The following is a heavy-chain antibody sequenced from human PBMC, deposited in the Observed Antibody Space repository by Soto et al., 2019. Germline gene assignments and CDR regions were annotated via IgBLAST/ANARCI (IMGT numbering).Heavy chain of an antibody. CDR3: ARGLLAIPDGPRSIDS. Sequence: LRLSCVVSGFTFSTYGMHWVRQAPGKGLEWVTALSFDGSNKFYADSAKGRFTISRDNSKNTLFLQLNSLRAEDTAVYYCARGLLAIPDGPRSIDSWCQGPLVTVSS. CDR2: LSFDGSNK. D-gene: IGHD2-2*02. V-gene: IGHV3-33*02. CDR1: GFTFSTYG. J-gene: IGHJ4*02.